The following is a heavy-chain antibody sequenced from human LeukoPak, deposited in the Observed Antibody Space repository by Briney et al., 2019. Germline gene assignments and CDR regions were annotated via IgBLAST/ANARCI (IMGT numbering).Heavy chain of an antibody. Sequence: SETLSLTCTVSGGYISSYYWSWIRQPPGKGLEWIGYIYYSGSTNYNPSLKSRVTISVDTSKNQISLKLSSVTAADTAVYYCARSRRPNWRYYFDYWGQGTLVTVSS. J-gene: IGHJ4*02. V-gene: IGHV4-59*01. D-gene: IGHD3-3*01. CDR2: IYYSGST. CDR3: ARSRRPNWRYYFDY. CDR1: GGYISSYY.